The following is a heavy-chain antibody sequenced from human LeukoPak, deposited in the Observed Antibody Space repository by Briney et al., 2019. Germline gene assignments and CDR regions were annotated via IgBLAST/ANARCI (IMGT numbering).Heavy chain of an antibody. Sequence: PGGSRRLSCAASGFIFSTYGMHWVRQAPGKGLEWVAFIRYDGSNKYYADSVKGRFTISRDNSKNKLYLQMTSLRADDTAVYYCAKDDSGDYSYFDYWGQGTLVTVSS. J-gene: IGHJ4*02. CDR3: AKDDSGDYSYFDY. V-gene: IGHV3-30*02. CDR2: IRYDGSNK. CDR1: GFIFSTYG. D-gene: IGHD4-17*01.